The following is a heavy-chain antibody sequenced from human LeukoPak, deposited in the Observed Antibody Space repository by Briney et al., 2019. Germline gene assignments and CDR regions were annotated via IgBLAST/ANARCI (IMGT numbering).Heavy chain of an antibody. CDR3: ARDLAVADSWLDP. V-gene: IGHV3-11*04. J-gene: IGHJ5*02. Sequence: GGSLRLSCAASGFTFSDYYMSWIRQAPGKGLEWVSYISSSGSTIYYADSVKGRFTISRDNAKNSLYLQMNSLRAEDTAVYYCARDLAVADSWLDPWGQGTLVTVSS. D-gene: IGHD6-19*01. CDR1: GFTFSDYY. CDR2: ISSSGSTI.